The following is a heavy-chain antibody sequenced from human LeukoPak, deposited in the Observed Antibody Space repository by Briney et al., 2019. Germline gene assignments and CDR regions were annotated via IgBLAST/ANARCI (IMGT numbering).Heavy chain of an antibody. CDR2: ISAYNGNT. J-gene: IGHJ5*02. CDR3: ARDLKYNILTGFRSSFGFDP. CDR1: GYTFTTYG. D-gene: IGHD3-9*01. V-gene: IGHV1-18*01. Sequence: ASVKVSCKASGYTFTTYGISWVRQAPGQGLEWMGWISAYNGNTNYAQKLQGRVTMTTDTSTTTACMELRSLRSDDTAVYYCARDLKYNILTGFRSSFGFDPWGQGTLVTVSS.